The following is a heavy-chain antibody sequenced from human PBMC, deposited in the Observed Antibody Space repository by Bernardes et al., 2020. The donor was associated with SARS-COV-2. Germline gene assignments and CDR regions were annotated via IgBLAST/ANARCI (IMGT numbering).Heavy chain of an antibody. CDR1: GFTFSSYW. J-gene: IGHJ4*02. Sequence: GGSLRLSCAASGFTFSSYWMSWVRQAPGKGLEWVANIKQDGSEKYYVDSVKGRFTISRDNAKNSLYLQMNSLRAEDTAVYYCARDSISGYYYQFFDYWGQGTLVTVSS. CDR2: IKQDGSEK. CDR3: ARDSISGYYYQFFDY. V-gene: IGHV3-7*01. D-gene: IGHD3-22*01.